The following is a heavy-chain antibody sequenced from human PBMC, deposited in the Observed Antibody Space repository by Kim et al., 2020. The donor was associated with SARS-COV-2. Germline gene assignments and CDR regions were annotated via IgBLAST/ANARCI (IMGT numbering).Heavy chain of an antibody. J-gene: IGHJ4*02. CDR2: IYYSGTT. Sequence: SETLSLTCTVSGGSISSSSYYWGWIRQPPGKGLEWIGSIYYSGTTYYNPSLKSRVTISVDTSKNHFSLNLNSVTAADTAVYYCARERRDCSGGSCGPRGVDYWGQGTLVTVSS. CDR1: GGSISSSSYY. CDR3: ARERRDCSGGSCGPRGVDY. D-gene: IGHD2-15*01. V-gene: IGHV4-39*02.